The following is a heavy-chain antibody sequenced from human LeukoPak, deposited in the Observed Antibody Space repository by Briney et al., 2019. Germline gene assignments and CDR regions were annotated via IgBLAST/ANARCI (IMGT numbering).Heavy chain of an antibody. V-gene: IGHV1-69*05. CDR1: GGTFSSYA. J-gene: IGHJ3*02. D-gene: IGHD5-18*01. CDR3: AREVNTGMGNGFDI. CDR2: IIPIFDTP. Sequence: ASLKVSCKASGGTFSSYAISWVPQAPRQRLGWMWGIIPIFDTPNKAHNFQGRVTITTDESTTTSYMELSSLRSEDTAASYCAREVNTGMGNGFDIWGQGTMVTVSS.